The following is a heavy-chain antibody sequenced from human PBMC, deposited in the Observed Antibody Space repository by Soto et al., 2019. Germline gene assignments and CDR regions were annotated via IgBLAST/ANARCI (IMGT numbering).Heavy chain of an antibody. D-gene: IGHD6-13*01. V-gene: IGHV4-39*01. CDR2: IYYSGST. CDR3: GKGHSSSQHNWFDP. Sequence: QLQLQESGPGLVKPSETLSLTCTVSGGSISSSSWDWIRQSPGEGLEWIGSIYYSGSTYYNPSLKSRVTISVDTSKNQFSLKLSSVTAADTAVYFCGKGHSSSQHNWFDPWGQGTLVTVSS. J-gene: IGHJ5*02. CDR1: GGSISSSS.